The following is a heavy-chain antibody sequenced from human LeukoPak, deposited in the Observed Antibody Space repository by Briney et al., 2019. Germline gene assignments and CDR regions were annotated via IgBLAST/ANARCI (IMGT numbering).Heavy chain of an antibody. Sequence: GGSLRLSCAASGFTFSSNWMSWVRQAPGKGLEWVANIKHDGSEKYYVDSVKGRFTISRDNATNSLYLQMNSLRAEDTAVYYCARVGYFAGYYWGQGTLVTVSS. CDR3: ARVGYFAGYY. D-gene: IGHD3-9*01. J-gene: IGHJ4*02. CDR1: GFTFSSNW. V-gene: IGHV3-7*04. CDR2: IKHDGSEK.